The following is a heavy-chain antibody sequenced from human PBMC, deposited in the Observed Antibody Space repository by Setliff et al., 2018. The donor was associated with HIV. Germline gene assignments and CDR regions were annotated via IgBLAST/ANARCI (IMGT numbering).Heavy chain of an antibody. V-gene: IGHV4-39*07. D-gene: IGHD3-16*01. J-gene: IGHJ5*01. CDR2: IYYDGRT. CDR1: GGSIRTVAYY. Sequence: SETLSLTCTVSGGSIRTVAYYWGWIRQPPGKGLEWIGSIYYDGRTFYKPSLKSRLTISVDTSKNQFSLSLNSVTAADTAVYFCARGGAVSADFDSWGQGTLVTVSS. CDR3: ARGGAVSADFDS.